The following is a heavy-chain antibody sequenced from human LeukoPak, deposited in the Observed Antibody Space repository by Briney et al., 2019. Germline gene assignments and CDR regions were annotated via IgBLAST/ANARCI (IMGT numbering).Heavy chain of an antibody. Sequence: SETLSLTCTVYGASIKSITYYWGWIRQPPGKGLEWIGSIYYSGSTYYTTSLQSRVTISIDTSKNQFSLKLTSVTAADTAVYYCARYHSTWGLNYWGQGTLVTVSS. CDR1: GASIKSITYY. J-gene: IGHJ4*02. CDR2: IYYSGST. V-gene: IGHV4-39*01. D-gene: IGHD2-2*01. CDR3: ARYHSTWGLNY.